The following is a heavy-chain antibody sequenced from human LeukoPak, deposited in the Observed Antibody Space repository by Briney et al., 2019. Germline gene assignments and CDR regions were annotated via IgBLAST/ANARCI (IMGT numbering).Heavy chain of an antibody. CDR1: GFTFSSYS. CDR2: ISSSSSYI. J-gene: IGHJ3*02. CDR3: ARVFITTRGACSSTSCYKGAFDI. V-gene: IGHV3-21*01. Sequence: PGRSLRLSCAASGFTFSSYSMNWVRQAPGKGLEWVSSISSSSSYIYYADSVKGRFTISRDNAKNSLYLQMNSLRAEDTAVYYCARVFITTRGACSSTSCYKGAFDIWGQGTMVTVSS. D-gene: IGHD2-2*02.